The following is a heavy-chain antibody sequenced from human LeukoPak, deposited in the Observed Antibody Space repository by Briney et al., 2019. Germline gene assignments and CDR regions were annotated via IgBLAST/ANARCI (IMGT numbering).Heavy chain of an antibody. CDR3: ARSKLGASDAFDI. CDR1: GYTFTGYY. D-gene: IGHD1-26*01. CDR2: INPNTGGT. Sequence: ASVKVSCKASGYTFTGYYIHWARQAPGQGLEWMGWINPNTGGTSYAQKFQGRVTMTRDTSISTAYMDLSRLTSDDTAVYYCARSKLGASDAFDIWGQGTMVTVSS. V-gene: IGHV1-2*02. J-gene: IGHJ3*02.